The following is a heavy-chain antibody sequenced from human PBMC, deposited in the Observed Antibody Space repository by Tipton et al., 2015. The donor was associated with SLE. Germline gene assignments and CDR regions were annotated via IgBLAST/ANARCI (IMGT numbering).Heavy chain of an antibody. J-gene: IGHJ5*02. CDR3: ARDGGPWTWFDP. CDR1: GGSISSYY. D-gene: IGHD3-16*01. V-gene: IGHV4-59*01. CDR2: IYYSGST. Sequence: LRLSCTASGGSISSYYWSWIRQPPGKGLEWIGYIYYSGSTNYNPSLKSRVTISVDTSKNQFSLKLSSVTAADTAVYYCARDGGPWTWFDPWGQGTLVTVSS.